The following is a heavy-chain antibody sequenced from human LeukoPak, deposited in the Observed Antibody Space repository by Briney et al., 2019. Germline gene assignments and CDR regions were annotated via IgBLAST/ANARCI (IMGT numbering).Heavy chain of an antibody. D-gene: IGHD4-11*01. V-gene: IGHV3-23*01. J-gene: IGHJ4*02. Sequence: PGGSLRLSCAASGFTFSTYAMSWVRQAPGKGLEWVSAISSSGGSTYYADSVKGRFTISRDNSNNTLYLEMSSLGAEDTAIYYCAKGRVSDYWGQGTLVTVSS. CDR2: ISSSGGST. CDR1: GFTFSTYA. CDR3: AKGRVSDY.